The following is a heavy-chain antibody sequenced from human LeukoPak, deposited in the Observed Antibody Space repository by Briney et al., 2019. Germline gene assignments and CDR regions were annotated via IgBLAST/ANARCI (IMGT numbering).Heavy chain of an antibody. V-gene: IGHV4-4*09. CDR1: GASISNYY. J-gene: IGHJ5*02. D-gene: IGHD1-26*01. Sequence: SETLSLTCTVSGASISNYYWSWIRQTPEKGLEWMGHIHSSGGSSYHPSLKSRLTLSIDTSRNQLSLKLPSVTAADTAVYFCARLGSYHDPWGQGTLVTVSS. CDR2: IHSSGGS. CDR3: ARLGSYHDP.